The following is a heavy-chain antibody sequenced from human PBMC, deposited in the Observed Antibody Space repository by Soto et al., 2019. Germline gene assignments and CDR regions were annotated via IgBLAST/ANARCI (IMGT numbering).Heavy chain of an antibody. V-gene: IGHV3-11*01. CDR2: ISGSGTTI. CDR3: ARVGCSGGSCPLDY. D-gene: IGHD2-15*01. CDR1: AFIISDYY. Sequence: QVPLVESGGGLVQPGGSLRLSFAASAFIISDYYMSWIRQAPGKGLEWVSYISGSGTTIYYADSVKGRFTISRDNAKNSLYLQMSSLRAEDTAVYYCARVGCSGGSCPLDYWGQGTLVTVSS. J-gene: IGHJ4*02.